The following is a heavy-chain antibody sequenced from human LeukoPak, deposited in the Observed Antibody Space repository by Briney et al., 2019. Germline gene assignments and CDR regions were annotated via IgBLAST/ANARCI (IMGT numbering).Heavy chain of an antibody. CDR1: GFTFSSYA. V-gene: IGHV3-30*04. Sequence: GRSLRLSCAASGFTFSSYAMHWVRQAPGKGLEWVAVISYDGSNKYYADSVKGRFSISRDNARESLFLQMSSLRVEDTGVYYCTRDLGLRRMIWGRGTLAIVSS. J-gene: IGHJ2*01. CDR3: TRDLGLRRMI. CDR2: ISYDGSNK.